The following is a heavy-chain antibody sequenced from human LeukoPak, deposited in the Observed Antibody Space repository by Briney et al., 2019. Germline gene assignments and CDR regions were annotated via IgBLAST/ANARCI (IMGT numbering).Heavy chain of an antibody. V-gene: IGHV4-34*01. D-gene: IGHD2-2*01. CDR2: MNHSGST. J-gene: IGHJ4*02. CDR1: GGSFSGYY. CDR3: TRLEYRAVDFDY. Sequence: SETLSLTCAVYGGSFSGYYWSWIRQPPGKGLEGIGEMNHSGSTNYNPSLKSRVTISVDTSKNQFSLKLSSVPAADTAVYYCTRLEYRAVDFDYWGQGTLVTVSS.